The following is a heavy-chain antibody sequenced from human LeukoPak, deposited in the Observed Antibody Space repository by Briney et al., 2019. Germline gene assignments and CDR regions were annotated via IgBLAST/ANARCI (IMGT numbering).Heavy chain of an antibody. CDR2: ISAYNGNT. CDR1: GYSFTDYY. D-gene: IGHD6-19*01. V-gene: IGHV1-18*01. J-gene: IGHJ3*01. CDR3: ARHFSSGWPLEALDV. Sequence: ASVKVSCKASGYSFTDYYMHWVRQAPGQGLEWMGWISAYNGNTNYAQKLQGRVTMTTDTSTNTAYMELRSLRFDDTAVYYCARHFSSGWPLEALDVWGQGTLVAVSS.